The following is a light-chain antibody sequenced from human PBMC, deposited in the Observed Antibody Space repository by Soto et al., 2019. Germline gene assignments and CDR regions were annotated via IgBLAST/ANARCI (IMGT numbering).Light chain of an antibody. V-gene: IGLV1-44*01. J-gene: IGLJ2*01. CDR3: AAWDDSLNGHVV. Sequence: QSVLTQPPSASGTPGQRVTISCSGSSSNIGRNTVNWYQQLPGTAPKLLIHSNNQRPSGVPDRFSGSKSGTSASLAISGLQSVDEAYYYCAAWDDSLNGHVVFGGGTKLTVL. CDR1: SSNIGRNT. CDR2: SNN.